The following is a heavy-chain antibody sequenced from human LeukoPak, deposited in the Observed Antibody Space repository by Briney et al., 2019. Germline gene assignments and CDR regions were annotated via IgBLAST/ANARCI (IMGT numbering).Heavy chain of an antibody. CDR1: GASISAYY. D-gene: IGHD2-21*02. J-gene: IGHJ3*01. Sequence: SETPSLTCSVSGASISAYYWSWIRQPAGKGLEWIGRIYTSGSTNYNPSLKSRVTMSVDTSKNQFSLKLTSVNAADTALYYCTRDNHGDWYAFHLWGQGTVVTVSS. CDR2: IYTSGST. V-gene: IGHV4-4*07. CDR3: TRDNHGDWYAFHL.